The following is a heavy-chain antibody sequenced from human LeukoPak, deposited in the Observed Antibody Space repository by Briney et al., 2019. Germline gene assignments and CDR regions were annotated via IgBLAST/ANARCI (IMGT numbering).Heavy chain of an antibody. CDR3: ARSIAAMLWAGWFDP. Sequence: PSETLSLTCTVSGGSISSYYWSWIRQPAGKGLEWIGRIYTSGSTNYNPSLKSRVTMSVDTSKNQFSLKLSSVTAADTAVYYCARSIAAMLWAGWFDPWGQGTLVTVSS. J-gene: IGHJ5*02. V-gene: IGHV4-4*07. D-gene: IGHD6-6*01. CDR1: GGSISSYY. CDR2: IYTSGST.